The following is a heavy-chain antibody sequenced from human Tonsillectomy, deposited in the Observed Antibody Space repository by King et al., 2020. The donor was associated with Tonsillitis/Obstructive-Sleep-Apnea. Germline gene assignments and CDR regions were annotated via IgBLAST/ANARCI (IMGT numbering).Heavy chain of an antibody. Sequence: VQLVESGGGLVQPGGSLRLSCVASGFTFSSYWMSWVRQAPGKGLEWVANIKQDGSEKNYVDSVKGRFTISRDNAKNSLYLQLNSLRAEDTAVYYCARYNWNVGLYYYSYMDVWGKGTTVTVSS. D-gene: IGHD1-1*01. CDR3: ARYNWNVGLYYYSYMDV. CDR1: GFTFSSYW. J-gene: IGHJ6*03. V-gene: IGHV3-7*04. CDR2: IKQDGSEK.